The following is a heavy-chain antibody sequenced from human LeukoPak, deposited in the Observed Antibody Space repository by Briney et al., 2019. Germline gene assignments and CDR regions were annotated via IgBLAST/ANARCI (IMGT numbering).Heavy chain of an antibody. CDR2: IYPGDSDT. CDR3: AKHRTGYYSSLDY. V-gene: IGHV5-51*01. CDR1: GYSFTSYW. Sequence: GESLKISCKGSGYSFTSYWIGWVRQMPGKGLGWMGIIYPGDSDTRYSPSFQGQVIISVDKSIQTAYLQWSSLKASDSAVYYCAKHRTGYYSSLDYWGQGTLVTVSS. J-gene: IGHJ4*02. D-gene: IGHD3-22*01.